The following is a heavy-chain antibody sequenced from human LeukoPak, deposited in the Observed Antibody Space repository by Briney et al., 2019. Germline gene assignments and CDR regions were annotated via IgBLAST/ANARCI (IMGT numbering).Heavy chain of an antibody. V-gene: IGHV3-48*01. Sequence: PGGSLRLSCAASGFTFSSYSMNWVRQAPGKGLEWVSYISSSSDFIYYADSVKGRFTISRDNAKNSLYLQMNSLRAEDTAVYFCARDLAYALLDYWGQGTLVTVSS. CDR1: GFTFSSYS. CDR2: ISSSSDFI. CDR3: ARDLAYALLDY. D-gene: IGHD3-16*01. J-gene: IGHJ4*02.